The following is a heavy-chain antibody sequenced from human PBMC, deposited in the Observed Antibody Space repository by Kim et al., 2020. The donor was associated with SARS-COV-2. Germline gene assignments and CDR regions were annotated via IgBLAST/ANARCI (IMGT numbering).Heavy chain of an antibody. CDR3: ARVRPLDYGDYWYFDL. V-gene: IGHV6-1*01. D-gene: IGHD4-17*01. Sequence: SVKSRITINPDTSKNQFSLQLNSVTPEDTAVYYCARVRPLDYGDYWYFDLWGRGTLVTVSS. J-gene: IGHJ2*01.